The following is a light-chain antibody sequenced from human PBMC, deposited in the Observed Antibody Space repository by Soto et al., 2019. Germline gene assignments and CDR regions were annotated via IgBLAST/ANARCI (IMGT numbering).Light chain of an antibody. J-gene: IGLJ2*01. CDR1: NSNIGSYT. Sequence: QSVLPQPPSASGTPGQRVTISCPGTNSNIGSYTVNWYQQLPGTAPKLLIYGNNQRPSGVPDRFSGSKSGTSASLAISGIQSEDEADYYCAAWDDSLHGPVFGGGTQLTVL. V-gene: IGLV1-44*01. CDR3: AAWDDSLHGPV. CDR2: GNN.